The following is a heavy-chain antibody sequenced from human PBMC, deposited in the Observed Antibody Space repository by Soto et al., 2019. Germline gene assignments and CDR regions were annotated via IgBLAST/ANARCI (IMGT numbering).Heavy chain of an antibody. V-gene: IGHV1-18*01. D-gene: IGHD3-22*01. J-gene: IGHJ6*02. CDR2: FSAYNGNT. Sequence: GASVKVSCKASGYTFTSYGISWVRQAPGQGLEWMGWFSAYNGNTNYAQKLQGRVTMTTDTSTSTAYMELRSLRSDDTAVYYCARDQGVYYDSSGYYYYYYYGMDVWGQGTTVTVSS. CDR1: GYTFTSYG. CDR3: ARDQGVYYDSSGYYYYYYYGMDV.